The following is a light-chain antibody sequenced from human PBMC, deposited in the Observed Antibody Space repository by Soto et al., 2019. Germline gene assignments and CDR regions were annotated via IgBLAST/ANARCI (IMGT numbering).Light chain of an antibody. CDR2: GAS. CDR1: QSVSSSY. Sequence: EIVLTQSPSTLSLSPGERATLSCRASQSVSSSYLAWYQQKPGQAPRLLIYGASSRATGIPDRFSGSVSGKEFTPTISRLGPEHFAVYYHQQYGSSPLLTFGGRTKVEIK. J-gene: IGKJ4*01. V-gene: IGKV3-20*01. CDR3: QQYGSSPLLT.